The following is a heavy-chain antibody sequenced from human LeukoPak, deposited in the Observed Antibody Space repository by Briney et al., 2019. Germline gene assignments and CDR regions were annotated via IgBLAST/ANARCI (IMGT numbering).Heavy chain of an antibody. CDR2: ISGGDTTI. D-gene: IGHD2-15*01. CDR1: GFTISSYE. Sequence: PGGSLRLSCAASGFTISSYEMNWVRQDPGKGLEWVSYISGGDTTIYYADSVRGRFTIPRDNAKNSLYLQLNRLRSEDTALYYCTRGTGGSAWGQGTLVTVSS. J-gene: IGHJ5*02. CDR3: TRGTGGSA. V-gene: IGHV3-48*03.